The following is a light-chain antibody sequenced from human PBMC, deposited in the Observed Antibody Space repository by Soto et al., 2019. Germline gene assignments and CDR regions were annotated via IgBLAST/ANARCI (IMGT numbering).Light chain of an antibody. CDR3: CSYAGANAWV. V-gene: IGLV2-23*01. J-gene: IGLJ3*02. CDR2: EDN. CDR1: SGDVGAYNL. Sequence: QSALTQPASVSGSPGQSITISCSGSSGDVGAYNLVSWYQQHPGKAPRLIIFEDNKRPSGVSNRFSGSKSANTASLTIAGLQAGDEADYYCCSYAGANAWVFGGGTKLTVL.